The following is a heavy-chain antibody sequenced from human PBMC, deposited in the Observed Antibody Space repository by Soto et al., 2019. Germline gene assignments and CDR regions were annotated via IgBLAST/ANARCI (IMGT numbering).Heavy chain of an antibody. CDR1: GGSISSGGYY. D-gene: IGHD2-8*01. CDR3: ARQMVYNNWFDP. CDR2: IYYSGST. Sequence: QVQLQESGPGLVKTSQTLSLTCTVSGGSISSGGYYWSWIRQHPGKGLEWIGYIYYSGSTYYNPSLKSRVTISVDTSKNQFSLKLSSVSAADTAVYYCARQMVYNNWFDPWGQGTLVTVSS. V-gene: IGHV4-31*03. J-gene: IGHJ5*02.